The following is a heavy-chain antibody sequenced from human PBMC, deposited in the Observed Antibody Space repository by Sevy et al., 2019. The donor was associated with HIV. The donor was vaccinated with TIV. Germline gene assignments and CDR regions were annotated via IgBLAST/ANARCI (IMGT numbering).Heavy chain of an antibody. V-gene: IGHV3-30-3*01. D-gene: IGHD4-4*01. Sequence: GGSLRLSCAASGFTFSSYAMHWVRQAPGKGLEWVAVISYDGSNKYYADSVKVRFTISRDNSKNTLYLQMNSLRAEDTAVYYCARGGYSNYEGYYGMDVWGQGTTVTVSS. CDR2: ISYDGSNK. CDR3: ARGGYSNYEGYYGMDV. J-gene: IGHJ6*02. CDR1: GFTFSSYA.